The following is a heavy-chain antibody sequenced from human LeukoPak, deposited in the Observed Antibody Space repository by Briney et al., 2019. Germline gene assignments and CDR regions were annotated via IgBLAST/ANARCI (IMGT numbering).Heavy chain of an antibody. Sequence: KASETLSLTCTVSGGCIRIYYWGWVRQPPGKGLEWVGHIYYSGTTNYNPSLRSRVTISADTPKNQVSLKLSSATAADTAVYYCERMHGVAVAGYWDFDLWGRGALVTVSS. V-gene: IGHV4-59*01. CDR3: ERMHGVAVAGYWDFDL. CDR1: GGCIRIYY. CDR2: IYYSGTT. J-gene: IGHJ2*01. D-gene: IGHD6-19*01.